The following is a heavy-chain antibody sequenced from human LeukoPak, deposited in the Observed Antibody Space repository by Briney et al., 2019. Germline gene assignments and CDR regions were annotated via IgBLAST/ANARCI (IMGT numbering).Heavy chain of an antibody. J-gene: IGHJ6*03. V-gene: IGHV1-2*02. D-gene: IGHD2-15*01. CDR1: GGTFSSYA. CDR2: INPNSGGT. Sequence: ASVKVSCKASGGTFSSYAISWVRQAPGQGLEWVGWINPNSGGTNYAQKFQGRVTMTRDTSISTAYMELSSLRSEDTAVYYCATYKSTYYSGSMGPNYYYYYMDVWGKGTTVTVSS. CDR3: ATYKSTYYSGSMGPNYYYYYMDV.